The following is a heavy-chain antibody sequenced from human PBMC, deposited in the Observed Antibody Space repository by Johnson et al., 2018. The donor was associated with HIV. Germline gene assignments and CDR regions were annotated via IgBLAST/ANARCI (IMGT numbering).Heavy chain of an antibody. Sequence: VQLVESGGGLVQPGGSLRLSCAASGFTFSSYEMNWVRQATGKGLEWVSAIGTAGDTYYPGSVKGRFTISRENAKNSLYLQMNSLRAGDTAVYYCARSPGWHAFDIWGQGTMVTVSS. CDR2: IGTAGDT. CDR3: ARSPGWHAFDI. J-gene: IGHJ3*02. CDR1: GFTFSSYE. V-gene: IGHV3-13*01. D-gene: IGHD2-15*01.